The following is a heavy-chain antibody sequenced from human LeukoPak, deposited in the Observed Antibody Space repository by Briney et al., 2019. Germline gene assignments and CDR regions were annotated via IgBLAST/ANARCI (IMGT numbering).Heavy chain of an antibody. CDR3: STEPPWDV. Sequence: GGSLRLSCAASGFTFSNAWMGWVRQAPAKGLEWVGRIKSKTDGETTDYAAPVKGRFTISRDDSKNTLYLQMNSLKTEDTAVYYCSTEPPWDVWGQGTTVTVSS. CDR2: IKSKTDGETT. CDR1: GFTFSNAW. V-gene: IGHV3-15*01. J-gene: IGHJ6*02.